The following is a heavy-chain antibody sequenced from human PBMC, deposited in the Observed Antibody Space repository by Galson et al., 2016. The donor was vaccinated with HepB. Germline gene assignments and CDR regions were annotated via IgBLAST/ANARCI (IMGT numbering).Heavy chain of an antibody. Sequence: SVKVSCKASGYAFSNYVVTWVRQAPGQGLEYMGWISGSNGDSNYAQKFQGRVSMTIDRFTSTAYMELRSLRSDDTAVYYCARGRDVEAGTKGNWFDPWGQGTLVIVSS. CDR3: ARGRDVEAGTKGNWFDP. J-gene: IGHJ5*02. CDR1: GYAFSNYV. D-gene: IGHD6-19*01. CDR2: ISGSNGDS. V-gene: IGHV1-18*04.